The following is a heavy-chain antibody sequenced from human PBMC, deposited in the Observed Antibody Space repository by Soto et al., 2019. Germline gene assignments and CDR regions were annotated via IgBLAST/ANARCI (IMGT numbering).Heavy chain of an antibody. Sequence: SETLSLTCTVSGGSISSSGYYWGWIRQPPGKGLEWIGSIYYSGSTYYNPSLKSRVTISVDTSKNQFSLKLSSVTAADTAVYYCASLYSSSYYFDYWGQGTLVTVSS. D-gene: IGHD6-6*01. CDR2: IYYSGST. V-gene: IGHV4-39*01. CDR3: ASLYSSSYYFDY. CDR1: GGSISSSGYY. J-gene: IGHJ4*02.